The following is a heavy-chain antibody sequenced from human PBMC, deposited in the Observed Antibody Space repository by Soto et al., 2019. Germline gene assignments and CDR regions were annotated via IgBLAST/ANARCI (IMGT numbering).Heavy chain of an antibody. V-gene: IGHV4-59*01. CDR2: FQYTGIS. D-gene: IGHD4-4*01. J-gene: IGHJ4*02. CDR1: EGSSRGYY. Sequence: SEPLSITCTVSEGSSRGYYWSWIRQPPGKGLEWIGYFQYTGISNYNSSLKSRVTMSLDTSENQFSLKLSSVSAADTAIYYGARGASNWQYFDYWGQGALVTVSS. CDR3: ARGASNWQYFDY.